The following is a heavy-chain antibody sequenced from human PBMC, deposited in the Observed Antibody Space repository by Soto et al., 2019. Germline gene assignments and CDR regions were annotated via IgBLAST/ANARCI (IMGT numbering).Heavy chain of an antibody. J-gene: IGHJ4*02. CDR2: ISAYNGNT. Sequence: GSSVKVSCKASGYTFTSYGISWVRQAPGQGLEWMGWISAYNGNTNYAQKLQGRVTMTTDTSTSTAYMELRSLRSDDTAVYYCARDIVYDSSCYYHGPSDYRGQGTLVTVSS. CDR3: ARDIVYDSSCYYHGPSDY. CDR1: GYTFTSYG. D-gene: IGHD3-22*01. V-gene: IGHV1-18*01.